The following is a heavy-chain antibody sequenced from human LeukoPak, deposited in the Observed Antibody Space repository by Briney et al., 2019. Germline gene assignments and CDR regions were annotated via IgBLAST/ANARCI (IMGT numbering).Heavy chain of an antibody. D-gene: IGHD5-24*01. CDR2: IIPFFGTA. CDR1: GGTFSSYA. V-gene: IGHV1-69*13. CDR3: ARDSYGIDGYNPPHFDY. Sequence: GSSVKVSCKASGGTFSSYAISWVRQAPGQGLEWMGGIIPFFGTANYAQKFQGRVTITADESTSTAYMELSSLRSEDTAVYYCARDSYGIDGYNPPHFDYWGQGTLVTVSS. J-gene: IGHJ4*02.